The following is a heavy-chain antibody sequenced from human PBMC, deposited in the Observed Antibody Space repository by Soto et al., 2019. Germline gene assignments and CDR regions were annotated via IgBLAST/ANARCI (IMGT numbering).Heavy chain of an antibody. CDR3: ARDKITGLFDY. V-gene: IGHV4-4*02. J-gene: IGHJ4*02. Sequence: SETLSLTCAVSGDSISRSYWWSWVRQLSGKGLEWIGEINHSGSTNYNPSLKSRVTISVDTSKNQFSLKLTSVTAADTAVYYCARDKITGLFDYWGQGTLVTVSS. D-gene: IGHD2-8*02. CDR1: GDSISRSYW. CDR2: INHSGST.